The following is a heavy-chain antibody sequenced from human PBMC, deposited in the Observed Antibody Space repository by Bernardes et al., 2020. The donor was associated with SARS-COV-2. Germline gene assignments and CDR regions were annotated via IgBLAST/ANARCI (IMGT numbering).Heavy chain of an antibody. CDR2: IWYDGSTK. D-gene: IGHD2-21*01. CDR3: VRRFCAVSSACGNFYGMGV. V-gene: IGHV3-33*01. J-gene: IGHJ6*02. Sequence: GGSLRLFCASSGFTFNTYGMHWVRRAPDKGLEWVAVIWYDGSTKYYADSVKGRFTISRDNSKNILYLQLNSLRVEDTAVYYCVRRFCAVSSACGNFYGMGVWGQGTTVTVYS. CDR1: GFTFNTYG.